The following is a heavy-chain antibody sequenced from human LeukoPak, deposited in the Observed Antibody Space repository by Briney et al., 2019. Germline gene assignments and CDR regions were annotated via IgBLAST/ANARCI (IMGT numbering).Heavy chain of an antibody. CDR3: ARERIDAFDI. CDR2: TYYRSKWYN. D-gene: IGHD2-15*01. V-gene: IGHV6-1*01. J-gene: IGHJ3*02. Sequence: SQTLSLTCAISGDSVSSISAAWNWVRQSPPRGLEWLGRTYYRSKWYNDYAVSVKSRITMNPDTSKNQLSLQLNSVTPEDTAVYYCARERIDAFDIWGQGTMVIVSS. CDR1: GDSVSSISAA.